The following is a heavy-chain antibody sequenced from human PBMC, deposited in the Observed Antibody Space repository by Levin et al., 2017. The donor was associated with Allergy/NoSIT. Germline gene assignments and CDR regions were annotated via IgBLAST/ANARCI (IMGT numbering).Heavy chain of an antibody. V-gene: IGHV4-61*02. Sequence: SETLSLTCTVSGGSITISKYYWTWIRQPAGKGLEWIGRIFPSGSTNYNPSLKSRVTMSVDMFKNQFSLNLSSVTAADTAVYYCARYNSADGDYETYYYYYADVWGKGTRVTVSS. D-gene: IGHD4-17*01. CDR1: GGSITISKYY. CDR2: IFPSGST. J-gene: IGHJ6*03. CDR3: ARYNSADGDYETYYYYYADV.